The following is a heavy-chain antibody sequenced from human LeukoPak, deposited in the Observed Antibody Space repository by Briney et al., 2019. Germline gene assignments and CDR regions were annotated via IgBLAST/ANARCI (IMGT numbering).Heavy chain of an antibody. CDR2: IRGSGGGT. CDR3: ARDGQYSGSYSWYYYYYMDV. CDR1: GITLSNYG. V-gene: IGHV3-23*01. D-gene: IGHD1-26*01. Sequence: GGSLRLSCAVSGITLSNYGMSWVRQAPGKGLEWVAGIRGSGGGTNYADSVKGRFTISRDNSKNTLYLQMNSLRAEDTAVYYCARDGQYSGSYSWYYYYYMDVWGKGTTVTVSS. J-gene: IGHJ6*03.